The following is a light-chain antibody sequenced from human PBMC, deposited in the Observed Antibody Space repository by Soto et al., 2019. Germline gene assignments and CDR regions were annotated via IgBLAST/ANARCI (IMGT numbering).Light chain of an antibody. V-gene: IGKV3-20*01. CDR2: GAS. CDR3: QQYGTSPT. CDR1: QSLITRY. J-gene: IGKJ5*01. Sequence: EIVLTQSPGTLSLFPGERATLSCRASQSLITRYLAWYQQKPGQAPRLLIYGASSRATGIPDRFSGSGSETDFTLTISRLEPEDFAVYSCQQYGTSPTFGQGTRLEIK.